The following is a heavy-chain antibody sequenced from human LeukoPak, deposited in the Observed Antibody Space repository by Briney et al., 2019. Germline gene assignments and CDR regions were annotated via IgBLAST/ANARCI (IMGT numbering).Heavy chain of an antibody. CDR2: IYYSGST. Sequence: SETLSLTCTVSGGSISSSSYYWGWIRQPPGKGLEWIGSIYYSGSTYYNPSLKSRVTISVDTSKNQFSLKLSSVTAADTAVYYCARGEQGGKIYDYWGQGTLVTVSS. V-gene: IGHV4-39*07. D-gene: IGHD3-16*01. J-gene: IGHJ4*02. CDR3: ARGEQGGKIYDY. CDR1: GGSISSSSYY.